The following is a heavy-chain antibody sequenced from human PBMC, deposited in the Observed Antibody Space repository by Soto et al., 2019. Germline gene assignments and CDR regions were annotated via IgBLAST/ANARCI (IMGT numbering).Heavy chain of an antibody. Sequence: SETLSLTCTVAGGSISSYYRSWIRQPPGKGLEWIGYIYYSGSTNYNPSLKSRVTISVDTSKNQFSLKLSSVTAADTAVYYCARESGCSGGSCYPSPSMDVWGQGTTVT. J-gene: IGHJ6*02. CDR3: ARESGCSGGSCYPSPSMDV. CDR2: IYYSGST. CDR1: GGSISSYY. V-gene: IGHV4-59*01. D-gene: IGHD2-15*01.